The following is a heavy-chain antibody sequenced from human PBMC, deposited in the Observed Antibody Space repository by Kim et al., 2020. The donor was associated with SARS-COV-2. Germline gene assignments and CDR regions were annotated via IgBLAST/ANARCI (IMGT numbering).Heavy chain of an antibody. CDR1: GGTFSSYA. D-gene: IGHD4-17*01. J-gene: IGHJ6*03. V-gene: IGHV1-69*04. CDR2: IIPILGIA. CDR3: ASEPHDYGDYYYYMDV. Sequence: SVKVSCKASGGTFSSYAISWVRQAPGQGLEWMGRIIPILGIANYAQKFQGRVTITADKSTSTAYMELSSLRSEDTAVYYCASEPHDYGDYYYYMDVWGKGTTVTVSS.